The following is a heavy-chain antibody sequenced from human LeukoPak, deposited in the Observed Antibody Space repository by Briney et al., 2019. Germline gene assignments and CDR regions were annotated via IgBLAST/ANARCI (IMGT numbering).Heavy chain of an antibody. D-gene: IGHD5-24*01. J-gene: IGHJ4*02. CDR1: GFTFDDYA. CDR2: ISWNSGSI. V-gene: IGHV3-9*01. CDR3: AKEFERWLQPNWGVFDY. Sequence: PGGSLRLSCAASGFTFDDYAMHWVRQAPGKGLEWVSGISWNSGSIGYADSVKGRFTISRDNAKNSLYLQMNSLRAEDTAVYYCAKEFERWLQPNWGVFDYWGQGTLVTVSS.